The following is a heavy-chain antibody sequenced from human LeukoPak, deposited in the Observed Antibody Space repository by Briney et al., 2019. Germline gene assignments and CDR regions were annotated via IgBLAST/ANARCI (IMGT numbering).Heavy chain of an antibody. CDR1: GFTFSSYA. V-gene: IGHV3-64*01. D-gene: IGHD2-15*01. CDR3: AKDTRSCSGGSCYSPGGLFY. Sequence: GGSLRLSCAASGFTFSSYAMHWVRQAPGKGLEYVSAISSNGGSTYYANSVKGRFTISRDNSKNTLYLQMGSLRAEDMAVYYCAKDTRSCSGGSCYSPGGLFYWGQGTLVTVSS. J-gene: IGHJ4*02. CDR2: ISSNGGST.